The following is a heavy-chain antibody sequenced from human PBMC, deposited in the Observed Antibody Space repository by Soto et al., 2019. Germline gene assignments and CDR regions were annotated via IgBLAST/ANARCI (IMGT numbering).Heavy chain of an antibody. Sequence: GGSLRLSCAASGFTFNTFAMSWVRQAPGKGLEWVAGITSTAFGTYYADSVKGRFTVSRDNSKNTLHLQMNSLRVEDTAVYYCAKAHSSWFWDSWGQGTLVTVSS. D-gene: IGHD6-13*01. V-gene: IGHV3-23*01. CDR1: GFTFNTFA. CDR2: ITSTAFGT. J-gene: IGHJ4*02. CDR3: AKAHSSWFWDS.